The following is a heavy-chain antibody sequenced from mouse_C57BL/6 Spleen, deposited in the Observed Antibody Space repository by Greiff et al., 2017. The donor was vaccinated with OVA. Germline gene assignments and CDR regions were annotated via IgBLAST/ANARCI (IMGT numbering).Heavy chain of an antibody. D-gene: IGHD2-4*01. J-gene: IGHJ3*01. V-gene: IGHV6-6*01. CDR3: TSHYDYDGVAY. CDR1: GFTFSDAW. CDR2: IRNKANNHAT. Sequence: EVKLMESGGGLVQPGGSMKLSCAASGFTFSDAWMDWVRQSPEKGLEWVAEIRNKANNHATYYAESVKGRFTISRDDSKSSVYLQMNSLRAEDTGIYYCTSHYDYDGVAYWGQGTLVTVSA.